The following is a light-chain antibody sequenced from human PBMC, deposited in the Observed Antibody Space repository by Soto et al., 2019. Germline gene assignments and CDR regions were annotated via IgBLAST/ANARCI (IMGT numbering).Light chain of an antibody. V-gene: IGKV1-39*01. CDR3: QQDSGYPLS. CDR2: AAS. CDR1: QSISSY. Sequence: IQMTQSPSSLTATLTYRVTISCRASQSISSYLNWYQQKPGKAPKLLIYAASTLQSGVPSRFSGSASGTDFTLTISSLQTEDFATYYCQQDSGYPLSFGEGTKVDI. J-gene: IGKJ4*01.